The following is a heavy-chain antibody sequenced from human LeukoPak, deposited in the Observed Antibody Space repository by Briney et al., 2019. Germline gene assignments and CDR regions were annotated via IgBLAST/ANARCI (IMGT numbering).Heavy chain of an antibody. V-gene: IGHV3-43*01. J-gene: IGHJ4*02. D-gene: IGHD3-22*01. CDR2: ISWDGGST. Sequence: PGGSLRLSCAASGFTFDDYTKHWVRQAPGKGLEWVSLISWDGGSTYYADSVKGRFTISRDNSKNSLYLQMNSLRTEDTALYYCAKDMGRYDSSGYYPDWGQGTLVTVSS. CDR1: GFTFDDYT. CDR3: AKDMGRYDSSGYYPD.